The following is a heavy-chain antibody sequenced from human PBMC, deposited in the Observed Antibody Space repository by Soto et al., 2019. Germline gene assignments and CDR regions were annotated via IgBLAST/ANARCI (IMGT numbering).Heavy chain of an antibody. V-gene: IGHV4-39*01. D-gene: IGHD3-3*01. Sequence: SETLSLTCTVSGGSISSSSYYWGWILQPPGKGLEWIGSIYYSGSTYYNPSLKSRVTISVDTSKNQFSLKLSSVTAADTAVYYCARQYDFWSGYYTYYYYGMDVWGQGTTVTVS. CDR2: IYYSGST. J-gene: IGHJ6*02. CDR1: GGSISSSSYY. CDR3: ARQYDFWSGYYTYYYYGMDV.